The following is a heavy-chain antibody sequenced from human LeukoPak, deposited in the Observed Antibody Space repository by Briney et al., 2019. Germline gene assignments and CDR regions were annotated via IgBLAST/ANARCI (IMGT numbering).Heavy chain of an antibody. V-gene: IGHV1-2*02. Sequence: ASVKVSCKASGYTFTSYDINWVRQATGQGLEWMGWINPNSGGTNYAQKFQGRVTMTRDTSISTAYMELSRLRSDDTAVYYCARVWEVSVAATPYNWFDPWGQGTLVTVSS. CDR3: ARVWEVSVAATPYNWFDP. J-gene: IGHJ5*02. CDR2: INPNSGGT. CDR1: GYTFTSYD. D-gene: IGHD2-15*01.